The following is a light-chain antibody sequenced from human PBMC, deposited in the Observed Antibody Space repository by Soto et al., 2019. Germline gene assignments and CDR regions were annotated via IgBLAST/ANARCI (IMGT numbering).Light chain of an antibody. V-gene: IGLV6-57*03. CDR2: EDN. J-gene: IGLJ3*02. Sequence: FMLTQPHSVSESPGKTVTISCTRSSGSIASFYVQWYQQRPGSAPTTVIYEDNERPSGVPDRFSGSIDSSSNSASLTISGLKTEDEADYYCQSYDNINHWVFGGGTKVTVL. CDR1: SGSIASFY. CDR3: QSYDNINHWV.